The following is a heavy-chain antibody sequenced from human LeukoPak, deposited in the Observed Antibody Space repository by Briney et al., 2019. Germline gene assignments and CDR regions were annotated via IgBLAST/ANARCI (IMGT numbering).Heavy chain of an antibody. CDR1: GFSFSSYW. Sequence: GGSLRLSCAASGFSFSSYWMTWARQAPGKGLESVANINEDGSDKYYVDSVKGRFTISRDNAKNSLSLQMSSLRAEDTAVYYCARDRNTDFWSGYYTNYFDYWGQGTLVIVSS. CDR3: ARDRNTDFWSGYYTNYFDY. D-gene: IGHD3-3*01. CDR2: INEDGSDK. J-gene: IGHJ4*02. V-gene: IGHV3-7*01.